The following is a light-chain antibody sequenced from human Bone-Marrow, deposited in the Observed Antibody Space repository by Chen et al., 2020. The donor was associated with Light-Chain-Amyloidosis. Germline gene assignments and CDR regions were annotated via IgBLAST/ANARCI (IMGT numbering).Light chain of an antibody. Sequence: SYELTQSHSVSVATAQMARITCGGKNIGSKGVRWSQEKPGQDPGLVINSDTKRPAGIPERFSGSNPGNTATLTISRVEAGDEADYYCQVWDRSSDRPVFGGGTKLTVL. J-gene: IGLJ3*02. CDR3: QVWDRSSDRPV. CDR1: NIGSKG. V-gene: IGLV3-12*02. CDR2: SDT.